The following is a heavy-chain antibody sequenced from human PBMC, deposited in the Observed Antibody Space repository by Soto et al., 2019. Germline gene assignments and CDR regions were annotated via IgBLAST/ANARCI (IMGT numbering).Heavy chain of an antibody. CDR2: IDIGGNT. Sequence: EVQVVESGGGLVQPGGSLRLSCAASGFSVTNNYMNWVRQAPGKGLEWVSIIDIGGNTYYADSVQARFTISRDNSRNTLYLHMDSLRAEDTAVYDCARGRGSTGYLGREHYFDYWGQGTLVTVSP. CDR1: GFSVTNNY. J-gene: IGHJ4*02. CDR3: ARGRGSTGYLGREHYFDY. D-gene: IGHD2-2*01. V-gene: IGHV3-66*01.